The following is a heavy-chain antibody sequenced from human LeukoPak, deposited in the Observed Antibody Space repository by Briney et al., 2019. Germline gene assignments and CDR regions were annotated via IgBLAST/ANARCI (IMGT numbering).Heavy chain of an antibody. V-gene: IGHV3-11*04. CDR2: ISSSGSTI. Sequence: GGSLRLSCAASGFTFSDYYMSWIRQAPGKGLEWVSYISSSGSTIYYADSVKGRFTISRDNAKNSLYLQMNSLRAEDTAVYYCARVKSCGGDCRTPPIHWGQGTLVTVSS. J-gene: IGHJ4*02. CDR3: ARVKSCGGDCRTPPIH. CDR1: GFTFSDYY. D-gene: IGHD2-21*02.